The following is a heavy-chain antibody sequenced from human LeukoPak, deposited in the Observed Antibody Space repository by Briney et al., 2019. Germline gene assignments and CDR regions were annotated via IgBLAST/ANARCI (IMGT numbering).Heavy chain of an antibody. CDR1: GFTFSSYS. CDR2: IKQDGSEK. V-gene: IGHV3-7*01. CDR3: AREKYSSSWYVPYYYYGMDV. Sequence: GGSLRLSCAASGFTFSSYSMNWVRQAPGKGLEWVANIKQDGSEKYYVDSVKGRFTISRDNAKNSLYLQMNSLRAEDTAVYYCAREKYSSSWYVPYYYYGMDVWGQGTTVTVSS. J-gene: IGHJ6*02. D-gene: IGHD6-13*01.